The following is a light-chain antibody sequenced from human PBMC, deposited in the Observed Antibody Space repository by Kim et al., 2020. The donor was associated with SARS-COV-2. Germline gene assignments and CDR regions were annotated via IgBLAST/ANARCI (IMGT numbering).Light chain of an antibody. V-gene: IGLV1-44*01. Sequence: ELTQPPSASGTHGQRVTISCSGSSSNIGSNTVNWYQQLPGTAPKLLIYSNNQRPSGVPDRFSGSKSGTSASLAISGLQSEDEADYYCAAWDDSLNGWVFGGGTKLTVL. CDR3: AAWDDSLNGWV. CDR1: SSNIGSNT. J-gene: IGLJ3*02. CDR2: SNN.